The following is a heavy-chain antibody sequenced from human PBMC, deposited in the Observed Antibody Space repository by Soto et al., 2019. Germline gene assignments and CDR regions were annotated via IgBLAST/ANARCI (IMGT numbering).Heavy chain of an antibody. CDR3: ARLRPTNTGGTFDI. V-gene: IGHV3-11*01. D-gene: IGHD3-16*01. J-gene: IGHJ3*02. CDR1: GFTFSDYY. CDR2: ITYNGDTI. Sequence: QVQLVESGGGLVKPGGSLRLSCAGSGFTFSDYYMTWIRQAPGKGLEWLSYITYNGDTIYYADCVKGRFTISRDNAHNSVYLEMNSLRAEDTASYYGARLRPTNTGGTFDIWGQVTMGTVSS.